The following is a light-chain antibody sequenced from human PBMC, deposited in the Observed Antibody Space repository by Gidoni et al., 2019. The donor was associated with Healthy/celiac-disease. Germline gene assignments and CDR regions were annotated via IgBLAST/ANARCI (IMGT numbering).Light chain of an antibody. Sequence: EIVLTQSPGTLSLSPGERATLSCRASPSVSSSYLAWYQQKPGQAPRLLIYGASSRATGIPDRFSGSGSGTDFTLTISRLEPEDFAVYYCQQYGSSPPKTFGQXTKVEIK. J-gene: IGKJ1*01. CDR1: PSVSSSY. V-gene: IGKV3-20*01. CDR2: GAS. CDR3: QQYGSSPPKT.